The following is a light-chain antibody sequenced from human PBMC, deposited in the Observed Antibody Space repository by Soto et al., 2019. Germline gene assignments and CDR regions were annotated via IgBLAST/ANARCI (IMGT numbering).Light chain of an antibody. CDR1: QSVSSN. CDR3: QQYNNWPFT. J-gene: IGKJ3*01. CDR2: GAS. V-gene: IGKV3D-15*01. Sequence: EIVMTQSPATLSVSPGERATLSCRASQSVSSNLAWYQQKPGQAPRRLIYGASTRATGIPARFSGSGSGTAFTLTISSLQSEDFAFYYCQQYNNWPFTFGPGTKVDIK.